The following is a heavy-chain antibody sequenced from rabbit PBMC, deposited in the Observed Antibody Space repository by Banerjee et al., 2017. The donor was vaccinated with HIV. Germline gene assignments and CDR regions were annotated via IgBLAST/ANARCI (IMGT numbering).Heavy chain of an antibody. J-gene: IGHJ4*01. V-gene: IGHV1S40*01. CDR3: ARGDNYAYDGYRL. D-gene: IGHD6-1*01. CDR1: GFTISGSYW. CDR2: IYPNYGRT. Sequence: QSLEESGGDLVKPGASLTLTCTASGFTISGSYWISWVRQAPGKGLEWIACIYPNYGRTDYASWVNGRFTISKTSSTTVTLQMTSLTAADTATYFCARGDNYAYDGYRLWGPGTLVTVS.